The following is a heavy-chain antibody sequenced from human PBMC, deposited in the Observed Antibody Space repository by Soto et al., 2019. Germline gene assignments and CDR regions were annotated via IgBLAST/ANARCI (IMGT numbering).Heavy chain of an antibody. Sequence: SETLSLTCSVYGGSFSGYYWSWIRQPPGKGLEWIGEINHSGGTNYNPSLKSRVTISVDTSKNQFSLKLSSVTAADTAVYYCARGSRTIFGVVIDKKFDYWGQGTLVTVSS. D-gene: IGHD3-3*01. CDR1: GGSFSGYY. CDR2: INHSGGT. J-gene: IGHJ4*02. V-gene: IGHV4-34*01. CDR3: ARGSRTIFGVVIDKKFDY.